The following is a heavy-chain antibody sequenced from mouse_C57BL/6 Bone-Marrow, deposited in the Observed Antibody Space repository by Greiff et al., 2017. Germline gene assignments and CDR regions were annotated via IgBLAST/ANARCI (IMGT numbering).Heavy chain of an antibody. V-gene: IGHV14-2*01. CDR3: APRTAQATYYCCY. J-gene: IGHJ2*01. D-gene: IGHD3-2*02. Sequence: VQLQQSGAELVKPGASVKLSCTASGFNIKDYYMHWVKQRTEQGLEWIGRTDPEDGATTYAPKFQGKATITADTSSNTAYLQLSSLTSEDTAVXCCAPRTAQATYYCCYWGQGSTLTVSS. CDR2: TDPEDGAT. CDR1: GFNIKDYY.